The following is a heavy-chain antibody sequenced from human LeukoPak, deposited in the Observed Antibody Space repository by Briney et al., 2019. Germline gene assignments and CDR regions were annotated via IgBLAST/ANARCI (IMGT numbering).Heavy chain of an antibody. Sequence: GGSLRLSCAASGFTFSSYAMYWVRQAPGKGLEWVALTSKDGFNEDYADSVKGRFTISRDNSKNTLYLQMNSLRAEDTAVYYCARDLYPVDTAMVLRYWGQGTLVTVSS. J-gene: IGHJ4*02. D-gene: IGHD5-18*01. CDR1: GFTFSSYA. CDR2: TSKDGFNE. V-gene: IGHV3-30*07. CDR3: ARDLYPVDTAMVLRY.